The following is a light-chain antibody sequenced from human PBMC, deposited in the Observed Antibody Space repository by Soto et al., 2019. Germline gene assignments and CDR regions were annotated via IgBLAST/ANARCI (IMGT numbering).Light chain of an antibody. CDR1: QSVSSSY. CDR2: DAS. V-gene: IGKV3-20*01. J-gene: IGKJ4*01. Sequence: EIVLTQSPGTLSLSPGERATLSCRASQSVSSSYLAWYQQNPGQAPRLLIYDASSRATGIPDRFSGSGSGTDFTITISRLEPEDFAVYYWQQYGSSPLTFGGGTTVEIK. CDR3: QQYGSSPLT.